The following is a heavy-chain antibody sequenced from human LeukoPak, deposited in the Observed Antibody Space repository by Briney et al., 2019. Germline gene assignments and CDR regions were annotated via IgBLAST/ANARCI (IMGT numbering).Heavy chain of an antibody. J-gene: IGHJ4*02. V-gene: IGHV4-39*01. CDR1: GGAISNDNFY. CDR2: INYSGTT. Sequence: PSGTLSLTCTVSGGAISNDNFYWGWVRQPPGKGLEWVGSINYSGTTYYNPSLRGRVSISVDTSRTQFFLRLSSVTAADTAVYYCPRLFDSWGQGTLVTVSS. CDR3: PRLFDS.